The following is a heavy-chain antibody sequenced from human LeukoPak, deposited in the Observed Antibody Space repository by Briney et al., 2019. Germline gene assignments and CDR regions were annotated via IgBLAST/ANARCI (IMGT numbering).Heavy chain of an antibody. V-gene: IGHV4-4*09. CDR3: ARHRCSSTSCYIDY. Sequence: PSETLSLTCTVSGGSISSYYWSWIRQPPGKGLEWIGYIYTSGSTNYNPSLKSRVTISVDTSKNQFSLKLSSVTAADTAVYYCARHRCSSTSCYIDYWGQGTLVTVSS. CDR1: GGSISSYY. D-gene: IGHD2-2*02. CDR2: IYTSGST. J-gene: IGHJ4*02.